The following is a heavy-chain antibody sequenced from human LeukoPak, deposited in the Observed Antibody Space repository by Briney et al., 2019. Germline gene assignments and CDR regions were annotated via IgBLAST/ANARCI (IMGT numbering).Heavy chain of an antibody. D-gene: IGHD3-10*01. CDR3: ARTPYYGSGSYYYYFDY. CDR1: GFTFSSYS. V-gene: IGHV3-21*01. Sequence: GGPLRLSCAASGFTFSSYSMNWVRQAPGKGLEWVSSISSSSSYIYYADSVKGRFTISRENAKNSLYLQMNSLRAADTAVYYCARTPYYGSGSYYYYFDYWGQGTLVTVSS. J-gene: IGHJ4*02. CDR2: ISSSSSYI.